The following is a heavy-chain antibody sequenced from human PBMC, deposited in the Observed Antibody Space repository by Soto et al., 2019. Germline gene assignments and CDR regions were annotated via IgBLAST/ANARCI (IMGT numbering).Heavy chain of an antibody. Sequence: QAQLVESGGGVVQPGRSLRLSCAASGFTFSVYPMNWVRQAPGKGLEWVAFISFDGSKIFYADSVKGRFTISRDNSKNTVYLQMNNLRPGDAAAYHCANLLNVAAAGTPHYFGVDVWGQGTTVTVS. D-gene: IGHD6-13*01. CDR1: GFTFSVYP. V-gene: IGHV3-30-3*01. CDR3: ANLLNVAAAGTPHYFGVDV. J-gene: IGHJ6*02. CDR2: ISFDGSKI.